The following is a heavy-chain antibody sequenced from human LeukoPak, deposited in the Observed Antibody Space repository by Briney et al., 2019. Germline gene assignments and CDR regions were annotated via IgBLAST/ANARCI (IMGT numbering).Heavy chain of an antibody. CDR2: INPSGGST. J-gene: IGHJ4*02. V-gene: IGHV1-46*01. CDR3: AKIPQVAIFSVPNFDY. Sequence: VASVKVSCKASGYTFTSYYMHWVRQAPGQGLEWMGIINPSGGSTSYAQKFQGRVTMTRDMSTSTVYMELSSLRSEDTAVYYCAKIPQVAIFSVPNFDYWGQGTLVTVSS. CDR1: GYTFTSYY. D-gene: IGHD3-3*01.